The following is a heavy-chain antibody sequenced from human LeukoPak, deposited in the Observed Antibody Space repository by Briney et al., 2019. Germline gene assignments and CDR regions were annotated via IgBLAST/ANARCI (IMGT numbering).Heavy chain of an antibody. CDR1: GFTFSSYS. Sequence: GGSLRLSCAASGFTFSSYSMNWVRQAPGKGLEWVSYISSSSSTIYYADSVKGRFTISRDNAKNSLYLQMNSLRAEDTAVYYCARSYYYDSSGYPNFGYWGQGTLVTVSS. J-gene: IGHJ4*02. CDR2: ISSSSSTI. V-gene: IGHV3-48*04. CDR3: ARSYYYDSSGYPNFGY. D-gene: IGHD3-22*01.